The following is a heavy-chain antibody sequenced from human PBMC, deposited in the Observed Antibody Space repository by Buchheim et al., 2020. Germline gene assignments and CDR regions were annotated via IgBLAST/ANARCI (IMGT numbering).Heavy chain of an antibody. V-gene: IGHV3-49*04. D-gene: IGHD6-19*01. Sequence: EVQVVESGGGLVQPGRSLRLSCTASGFTFGDYAMSWVRQAPGKGLEWVGFISSNAYGGSTEYAASVTCRFTIARDDSTRIASLQMNSLKTEDTAVYFCVRGGGGWDVRILGMDVWGKGTT. CDR2: ISSNAYGGST. CDR3: VRGGGGWDVRILGMDV. CDR1: GFTFGDYA. J-gene: IGHJ6*04.